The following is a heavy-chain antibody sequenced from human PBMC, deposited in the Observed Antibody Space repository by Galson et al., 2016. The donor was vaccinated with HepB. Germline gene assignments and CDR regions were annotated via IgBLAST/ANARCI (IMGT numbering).Heavy chain of an antibody. V-gene: IGHV1-18*01. CDR1: GYTFTNYG. CDR2: ISSDNGDT. CDR3: ARGGANFDWILDF. Sequence: SVKVSCKASGYTFTNYGVSWVRQAPGQGLEWMGWISSDNGDTNYAQKFQGRVTKTTDTSTSTAYMDLRSLKSDDTAVYFCARGGANFDWILDFWGQGTLVTVSS. J-gene: IGHJ4*02. D-gene: IGHD3-9*01.